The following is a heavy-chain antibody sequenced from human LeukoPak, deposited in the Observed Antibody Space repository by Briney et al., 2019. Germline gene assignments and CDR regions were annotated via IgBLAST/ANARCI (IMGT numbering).Heavy chain of an antibody. CDR1: GFTFSSYA. Sequence: GGSLRLSCAASGFTFSSYAMQWVRQAPGKGLEWVAVISYDVSTIYYADSVTGLFTISRDNSKNTLYLQMNSLRAEDTAVYYCARGYSSGWYTTNWFDPWGQGTLVTVS. J-gene: IGHJ5*02. D-gene: IGHD6-19*01. CDR3: ARGYSSGWYTTNWFDP. V-gene: IGHV3-30*04. CDR2: ISYDVSTI.